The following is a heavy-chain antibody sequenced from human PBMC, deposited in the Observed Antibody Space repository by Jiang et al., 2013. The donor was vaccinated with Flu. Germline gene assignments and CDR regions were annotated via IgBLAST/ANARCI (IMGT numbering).Heavy chain of an antibody. D-gene: IGHD6-13*01. V-gene: IGHV3-23*01. CDR2: ISGSGGST. CDR3: AKHLEGEQLVTFDY. J-gene: IGHJ4*02. Sequence: PGKGLEWASAISGSGGSTYYADSVKGRFTISRDNSKNTLYLQMNSLRAEDTAVYYCAKHLEGEQLVTFDYWGQGTLVTVSS.